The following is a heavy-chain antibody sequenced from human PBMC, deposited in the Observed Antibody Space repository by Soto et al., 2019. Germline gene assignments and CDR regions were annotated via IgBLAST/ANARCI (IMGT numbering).Heavy chain of an antibody. J-gene: IGHJ4*02. Sequence: GGSLRLSCAASGFNFSNHAMSWVRQAPGKGLEWVSVISGSGGTTYYADSVKGRFTISRDNSKNTLYLQMNSLRAEDTAVYYCAKDLGIITFMYYFGSWGQGTLVTVSS. CDR2: ISGSGGTT. V-gene: IGHV3-23*01. CDR1: GFNFSNHA. CDR3: AKDLGIITFMYYFGS. D-gene: IGHD3-16*01.